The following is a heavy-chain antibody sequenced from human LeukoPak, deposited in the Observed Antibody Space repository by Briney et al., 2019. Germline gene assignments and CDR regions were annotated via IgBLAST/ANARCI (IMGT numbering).Heavy chain of an antibody. CDR3: AKDGYCSSTSCYLFDY. CDR2: ISGSGGST. J-gene: IGHJ4*02. V-gene: IGHV3-23*01. D-gene: IGHD2-2*03. CDR1: GFTFSSYV. Sequence: PGGSLRLSCAASGFTFSSYVMSWVRQAPGKGLEWVSGISGSGGSTDYADSVKGRFTISRDNSKNTLYLQMNSLRAEDTAVYYCAKDGYCSSTSCYLFDYWGQGTLVTVSS.